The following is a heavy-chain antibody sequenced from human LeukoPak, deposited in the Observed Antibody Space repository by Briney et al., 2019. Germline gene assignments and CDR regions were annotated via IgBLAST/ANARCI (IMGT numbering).Heavy chain of an antibody. V-gene: IGHV1-2*06. CDR2: INPNSGGT. Sequence: ASVKVSCKASGYTFTGYYMHWVRQAPGQGLEWMGRINPNSGGTNYAQKFQGRVTMTRDTSISTAYMELCRLRSDDTAVYYCARVVRYGSGRFSGDYWGQGTLVTVSS. CDR3: ARVVRYGSGRFSGDY. D-gene: IGHD3-10*01. CDR1: GYTFTGYY. J-gene: IGHJ4*02.